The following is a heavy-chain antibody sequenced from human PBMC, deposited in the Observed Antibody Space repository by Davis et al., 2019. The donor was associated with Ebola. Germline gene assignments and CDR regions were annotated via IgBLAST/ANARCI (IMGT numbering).Heavy chain of an antibody. CDR1: GYTFTSYG. CDR3: ARDRGRDGYNYYFDY. CDR2: ISAYNGNT. Sequence: ASVKVSCKASGYTFTSYGISWVRQAPGQGLEWIGWISAYNGNTNYAQKLQGRVTMTTDTSTSTAYMELRSLRSDDTAVYYCARDRGRDGYNYYFDYWGQGTLVTVSS. V-gene: IGHV1-18*01. D-gene: IGHD5-24*01. J-gene: IGHJ4*02.